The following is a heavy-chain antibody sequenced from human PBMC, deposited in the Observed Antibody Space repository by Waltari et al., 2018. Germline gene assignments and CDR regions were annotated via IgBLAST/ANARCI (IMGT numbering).Heavy chain of an antibody. D-gene: IGHD2-2*02. J-gene: IGHJ5*02. V-gene: IGHV4-59*12. CDR3: ARSRYTWNSRRFDV. CDR2: IGGNSGST. Sequence: QVQLQESGPGLVKPSETLSLTCAVSGGSIGGYYWNWIRQIPGKGLDWLGYIGGNSGSTYYKSFVTSGISLSTEKSRNKLSLRLNSVTAADTAIYDCARSRYTWNSRRFDVWGPGVLVIVSA. CDR1: GGSIGGYY.